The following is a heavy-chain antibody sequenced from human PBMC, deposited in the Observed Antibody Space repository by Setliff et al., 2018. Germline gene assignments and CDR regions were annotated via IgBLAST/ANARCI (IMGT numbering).Heavy chain of an antibody. Sequence: ASVKVSCKSSGYTFTSYGISWMRQAPGQGLEWMGWSSAYNGKTQYAQKFQGRVTMTTDTSTSTAYMELMSLTSDDTALYFCARDLGDLVATILSFFDYWGRGTLVTVPQ. D-gene: IGHD5-12*01. CDR3: ARDLGDLVATILSFFDY. J-gene: IGHJ4*02. CDR1: GYTFTSYG. V-gene: IGHV1-18*01. CDR2: SSAYNGKT.